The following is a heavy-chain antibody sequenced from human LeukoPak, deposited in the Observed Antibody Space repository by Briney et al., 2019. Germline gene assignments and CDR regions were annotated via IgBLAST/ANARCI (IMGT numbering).Heavy chain of an antibody. CDR3: ARTGVSGYGTFDY. CDR2: IIPIFGTA. D-gene: IGHD5-12*01. Sequence: SVTLSCTASGGTFSSYAISWVRQAPGQGLEWMGRIIPIFGTANSAHKFQGKVTTTTNESTSTTYMELSSLRPEDTAVYYCARTGVSGYGTFDYWGQGTLVTVSS. J-gene: IGHJ4*02. CDR1: GGTFSSYA. V-gene: IGHV1-69*05.